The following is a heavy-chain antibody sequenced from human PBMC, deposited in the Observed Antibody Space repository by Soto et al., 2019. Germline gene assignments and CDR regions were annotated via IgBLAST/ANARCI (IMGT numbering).Heavy chain of an antibody. CDR1: GVSIGRGGAYY. D-gene: IGHD3-10*01. Sequence: QVHLQESGPGLVWPSQTLSLTCVVSGVSIGRGGAYYWSWIRQSPGKGLEWIGYIHYGGSAYYNSSIARRVPLSVDTSKNQFFLKVKSVTAADTAVYYCARSPRGIGNFDFWGQGTLVTVPS. CDR3: ARSPRGIGNFDF. V-gene: IGHV4-30-4*01. CDR2: IHYGGSA. J-gene: IGHJ4*02.